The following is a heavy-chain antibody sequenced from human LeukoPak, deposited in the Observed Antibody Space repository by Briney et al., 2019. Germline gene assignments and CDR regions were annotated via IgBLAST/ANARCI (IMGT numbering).Heavy chain of an antibody. CDR3: ARQRENRRYCSSTSCNHLDY. D-gene: IGHD2-2*01. J-gene: IGHJ4*02. CDR2: IYYSGST. V-gene: IGHV4-59*05. Sequence: SETLSLTCTVSGGSISSYYWSWIRQPPGKGLEWIGSIYYSGSTYYNPSLKSRVTISVDTSKNQFSLKLSSVTAADTAVYYCARQRENRRYCSSTSCNHLDYWGQGTLVTVSS. CDR1: GGSISSYY.